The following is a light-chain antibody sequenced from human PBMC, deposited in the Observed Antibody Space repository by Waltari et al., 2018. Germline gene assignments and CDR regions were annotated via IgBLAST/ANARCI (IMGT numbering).Light chain of an antibody. CDR2: AAS. CDR1: QSVSNH. V-gene: IGKV3-15*01. CDR3: QQYNSWPFT. J-gene: IGKJ3*01. Sequence: EKVMTQSPATLSVSPVERATLSCRASQSVSNHLAWYQQRPGQAPRLLIYAASSRAAGVPARFSGSGSGTEFTLTIDSLQSEDFAVYFCQQYNSWPFTFGPGTQVDIK.